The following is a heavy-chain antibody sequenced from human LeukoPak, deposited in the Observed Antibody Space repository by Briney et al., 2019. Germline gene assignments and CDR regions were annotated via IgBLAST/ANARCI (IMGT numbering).Heavy chain of an antibody. V-gene: IGHV1-2*02. J-gene: IGHJ4*02. CDR3: AREGRGLWFGELSFDY. CDR2: INPNSGGT. Sequence: ASVKVSCKASGYTFTGYYMHWVRQAPGQGLEWMGWINPNSGGTNYAQKFQGRVTMTRDTSKNQFSLKLSSVTAADTAVYYCAREGRGLWFGELSFDYWGQGTLVTVSS. D-gene: IGHD3-10*01. CDR1: GYTFTGYY.